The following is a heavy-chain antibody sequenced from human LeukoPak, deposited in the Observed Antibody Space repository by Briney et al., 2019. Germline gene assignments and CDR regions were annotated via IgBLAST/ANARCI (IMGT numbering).Heavy chain of an antibody. V-gene: IGHV3-33*01. CDR1: GFTFSSYG. CDR3: ARVRSPIWFGELLYHYYYGMDV. J-gene: IGHJ6*02. CDR2: IWYDGSYK. D-gene: IGHD3-10*01. Sequence: PGGSLRLSCAASGFTFSSYGMHWVRQAPGKGLEWVALIWYDGSYKYYADSVKGRFTISRDNSKNTLYLQMNSLRAEDTAVYYCARVRSPIWFGELLYHYYYGMDVWGQGTTVTVSS.